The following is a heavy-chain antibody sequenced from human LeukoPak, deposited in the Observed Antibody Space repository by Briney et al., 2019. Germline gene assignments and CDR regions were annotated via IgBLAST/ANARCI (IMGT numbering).Heavy chain of an antibody. J-gene: IGHJ6*02. V-gene: IGHV1-3*01. CDR2: INAGNGNT. Sequence: ASVKVSCKASGYTFTSYAMHWVRQAPGQRLEWMGWINAGNGNTKYSQKFQGRVTITRDTSASTAYMELSSLRSEDTAVYYCARSTPNPSITGTSYYYYGMDAWGQGTTVTVSS. CDR3: ARSTPNPSITGTSYYYYGMDA. D-gene: IGHD1-7*01. CDR1: GYTFTSYA.